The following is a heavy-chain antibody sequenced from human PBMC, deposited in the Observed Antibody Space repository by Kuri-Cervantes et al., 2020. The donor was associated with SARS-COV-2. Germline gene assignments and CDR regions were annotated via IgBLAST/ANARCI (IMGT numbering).Heavy chain of an antibody. CDR2: ISYDGSNK. CDR1: GFTFSSYA. J-gene: IGHJ4*02. V-gene: IGHV3-30*04. Sequence: GGSLRLSCAASGFTFSSYAMHWVRQAPGKGLEWVAVISYDGSNKYYADSVKGRFTISRDNSKNTLYLQMNSLRAEDTAVYYCARSTGPHIYYDFWSGYYREGYFDYWGQGTLVTVSS. D-gene: IGHD3-3*01. CDR3: ARSTGPHIYYDFWSGYYREGYFDY.